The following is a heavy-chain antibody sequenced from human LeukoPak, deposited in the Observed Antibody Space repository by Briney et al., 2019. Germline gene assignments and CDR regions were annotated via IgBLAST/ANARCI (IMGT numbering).Heavy chain of an antibody. CDR1: GYTLTSYD. J-gene: IGHJ4*02. Sequence: ASVKVSCKASGYTLTSYDINWVRQATGQGLEWMGWMNPNSGNTGYAQKFQGRVTMTRNTSITTAYMELSSLRSEDTAVYYCARSKVGTSTLPIDYWGQGTLVTVSS. CDR3: ARSKVGTSTLPIDY. V-gene: IGHV1-8*01. CDR2: MNPNSGNT. D-gene: IGHD1-26*01.